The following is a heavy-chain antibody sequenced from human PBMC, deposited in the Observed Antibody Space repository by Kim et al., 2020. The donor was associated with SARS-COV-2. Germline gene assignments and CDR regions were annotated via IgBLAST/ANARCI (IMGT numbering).Heavy chain of an antibody. V-gene: IGHV4-59*01. CDR3: ARSSGWPYYYYYMDV. Sequence: SETLSLTCTVSGGSISSYYWSWIRQPPGKGLEWIGYIYYSGSTNYNPSLKSRVTISVDTSKNQFSLKLSSVTAADTAVYYCARSSGWPYYYYYMDVWGKGTTVTVSS. CDR1: GGSISSYY. J-gene: IGHJ6*03. D-gene: IGHD6-19*01. CDR2: IYYSGST.